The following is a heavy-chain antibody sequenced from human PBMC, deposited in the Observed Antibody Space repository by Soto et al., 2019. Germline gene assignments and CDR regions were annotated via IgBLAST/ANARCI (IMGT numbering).Heavy chain of an antibody. V-gene: IGHV1-69*13. CDR3: ARVVTMVREEGQGMDV. D-gene: IGHD3-10*01. Sequence: SSVKVSCKASGGTFSSYAISWVRQAPGQGLEWMGGIIPIFGTANYAQKFQGRVTITAEESTSTAYMELSSLRSEDTAVYYCARVVTMVREEGQGMDVCGQGTTVTVS. CDR2: IIPIFGTA. CDR1: GGTFSSYA. J-gene: IGHJ6*02.